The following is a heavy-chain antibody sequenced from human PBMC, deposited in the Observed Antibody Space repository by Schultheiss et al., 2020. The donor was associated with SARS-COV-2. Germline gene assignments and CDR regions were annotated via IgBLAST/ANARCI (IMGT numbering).Heavy chain of an antibody. CDR3: VKEGEEMGTS. J-gene: IGHJ4*02. Sequence: GGSLRLSCAASGFTVSGNYMSWFRQAPGKGLEWVSAISGSGGSTYYADSVKGRFTISRDNAKNTLYLQMNSLRVDDTAVYYCVKEGEEMGTSWGQGTLVTVSS. D-gene: IGHD1-1*01. CDR2: ISGSGGST. V-gene: IGHV3-23*01. CDR1: GFTVSGNY.